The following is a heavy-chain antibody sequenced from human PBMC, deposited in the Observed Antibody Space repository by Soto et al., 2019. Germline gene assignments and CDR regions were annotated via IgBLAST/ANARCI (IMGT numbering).Heavy chain of an antibody. J-gene: IGHJ6*02. D-gene: IGHD3-16*01. CDR3: ARELRLGELPYYYYYGMDV. CDR1: GFTVSSNY. CDR2: IYSGGST. Sequence: GGSLRLSCAASGFTVSSNYMSWVRQAPGKGLEWVSVIYSGGSTYYADSVKGRFTISRDNSKNTLYLQMNSLRAEDTAVYYCARELRLGELPYYYYYGMDVWGQGTTVTVSS. V-gene: IGHV3-53*01.